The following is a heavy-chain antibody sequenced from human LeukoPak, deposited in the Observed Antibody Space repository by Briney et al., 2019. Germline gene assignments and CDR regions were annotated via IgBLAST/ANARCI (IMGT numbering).Heavy chain of an antibody. V-gene: IGHV3-30-3*01. CDR2: ISYDGSNK. D-gene: IGHD4-11*01. J-gene: IGHJ4*02. CDR3: ARLTTGDTTFVY. Sequence: GGSLRLSCAASGFTFSSYAMHWVRQAPGKGLEWVAVISYDGSNKYYADSVKGRFTISRDNSKNTLYLQMNSLRAEDTAVYYCARLTTGDTTFVYWGQGALVTVSS. CDR1: GFTFSSYA.